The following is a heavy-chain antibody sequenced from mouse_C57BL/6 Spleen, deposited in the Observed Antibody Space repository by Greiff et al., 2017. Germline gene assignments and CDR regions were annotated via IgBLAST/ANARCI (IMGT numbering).Heavy chain of an antibody. CDR1: GYTFTSYW. CDR3: ARCRTNGDYCDY. CDR2: IYPSDSET. J-gene: IGHJ2*01. V-gene: IGHV1-61*01. Sequence: QVQLQQPGAELVRPGSSVKLSCKASGYTFTSYWMDWVKQRPGQGLEWIGNIYPSDSETHYNQKFKDKATLTVDKSSSTAYMQLSSLTSEDSAVYYCARCRTNGDYCDYWGQGTTLTVSS.